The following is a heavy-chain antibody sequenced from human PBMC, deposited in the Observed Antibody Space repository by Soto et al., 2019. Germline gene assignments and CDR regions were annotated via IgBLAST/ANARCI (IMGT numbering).Heavy chain of an antibody. J-gene: IGHJ4*02. CDR1: GYTFTSYA. Sequence: ASVKVSCKASGYTFTSYAMHWVRQAPGQRLEWMGWINAGNGNTKYSQKFQGRVTITRDTSASTAYMELSSLRSEDTAVYYCAKDYYDRSGYYPPALLFDYWGQGTLVTVSS. D-gene: IGHD3-22*01. CDR2: INAGNGNT. CDR3: AKDYYDRSGYYPPALLFDY. V-gene: IGHV1-3*01.